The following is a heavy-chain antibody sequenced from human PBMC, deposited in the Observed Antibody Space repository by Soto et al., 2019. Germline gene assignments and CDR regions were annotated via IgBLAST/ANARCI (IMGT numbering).Heavy chain of an antibody. CDR3: ARASGYFPTNFDS. CDR1: GVTFTRHG. D-gene: IGHD1-1*01. J-gene: IGHJ4*02. Sequence: GGSLTLSCAASGVTFTRHGSIWVRKAPGQGLERVSSISSNTNYTYYADPTYGRFTVSSDNAKNSLYLVKNSLSAADTAVYYCARASGYFPTNFDSWGQGSLVTVSS. V-gene: IGHV3-21*01. CDR2: ISSNTNYT.